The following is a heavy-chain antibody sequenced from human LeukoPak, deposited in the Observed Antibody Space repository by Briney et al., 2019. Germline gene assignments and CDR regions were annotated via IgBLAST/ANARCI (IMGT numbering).Heavy chain of an antibody. D-gene: IGHD3-16*01. CDR3: ARLRGRWGLPRGFDP. V-gene: IGHV5-51*01. CDR2: IYPGDSDT. Sequence: GESLKISCRGSGYSFTSYWIGWVRQMPGKGLEWMGIIYPGDSDTRYSPSFQGQVTISADKSISTAHLQWSSLKASDTAMYYCARLRGRWGLPRGFDPWGQGTLVTVSS. J-gene: IGHJ5*02. CDR1: GYSFTSYW.